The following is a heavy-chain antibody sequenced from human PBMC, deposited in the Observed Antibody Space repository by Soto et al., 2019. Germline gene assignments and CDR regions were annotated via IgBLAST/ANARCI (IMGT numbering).Heavy chain of an antibody. CDR3: ARDFDPQQLHDAFDI. V-gene: IGHV3-21*01. CDR2: ISSSSSYI. Sequence: GGSLRLSCAASGVTFSSYSRNWLRQAPGKGLEWVSSISSSSSYIYYADSVKGRFTISRDNAKNSLYLQMNSLRAEDTAVYYCARDFDPQQLHDAFDIWGQGTMVTVSS. D-gene: IGHD6-13*01. J-gene: IGHJ3*02. CDR1: GVTFSSYS.